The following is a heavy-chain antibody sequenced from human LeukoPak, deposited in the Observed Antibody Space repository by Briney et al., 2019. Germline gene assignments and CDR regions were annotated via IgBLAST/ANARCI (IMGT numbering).Heavy chain of an antibody. V-gene: IGHV4-34*01. D-gene: IGHD2-21*02. CDR1: GGSFSGYY. J-gene: IGHJ6*03. CDR2: INRSGST. CDR3: ARACDHYYYYYMDV. Sequence: SETLSLTCAVYGGSFSGYYWSWIRQPPGKGLEWIGEINRSGSTNYNPSLKSRVTISVDTSKNQFSLKLSSVTAADTAVYYCARACDHYYYYYMDVWGKGTTVTVSS.